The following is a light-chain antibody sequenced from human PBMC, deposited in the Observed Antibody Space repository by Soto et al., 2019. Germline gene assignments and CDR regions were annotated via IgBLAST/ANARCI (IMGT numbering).Light chain of an antibody. CDR2: DVS. CDR1: SSYVGGYNY. J-gene: IGLJ1*01. CDR3: CSYTSNNTYV. V-gene: IGLV2-14*01. Sequence: QSVLTQPASVSGSPGQSITISCTGTSSYVGGYNYVSWYQQHPGKAPKLMIYDVSNRPSGVSNRFSGSKSGNTASLTISWLQAEDETGYYCCSYTSNNTYVFGTGTKVTVL.